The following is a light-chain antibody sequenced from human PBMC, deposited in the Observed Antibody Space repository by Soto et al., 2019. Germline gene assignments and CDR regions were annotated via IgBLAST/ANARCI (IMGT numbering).Light chain of an antibody. CDR3: QQYVSSPWA. CDR2: GAS. CDR1: QSVTNSF. Sequence: EIVLAQSPGTLSLSPGERATLSCRASQSVTNSFLAWYQQKPGQAPRLLIYGASRRATGSPDRFTGSGSGTDFPLTISRLEPEDFAVYYCQQYVSSPWAVGQGTKVEI. J-gene: IGKJ1*01. V-gene: IGKV3-20*01.